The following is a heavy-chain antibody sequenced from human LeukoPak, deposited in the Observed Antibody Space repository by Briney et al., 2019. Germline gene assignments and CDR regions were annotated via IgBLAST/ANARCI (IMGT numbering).Heavy chain of an antibody. CDR2: ISSSSSYI. J-gene: IGHJ6*02. V-gene: IGHV3-21*01. D-gene: IGHD4-23*01. CDR3: ARVTVSYGGNPNYYGMDV. CDR1: GLTFSSYG. Sequence: PGGSLRLSCAASGLTFSSYGMHWVRQAPGKGLEWVSSISSSSSYIYYADSVKGRFTISRDNAKNSLYLQMNSLRAEDTAVYYCARVTVSYGGNPNYYGMDVWGQGTTVTVSS.